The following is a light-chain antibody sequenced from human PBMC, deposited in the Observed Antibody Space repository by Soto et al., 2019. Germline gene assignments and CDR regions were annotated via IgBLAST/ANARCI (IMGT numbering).Light chain of an antibody. V-gene: IGKV3-15*01. CDR1: QSVDSIY. CDR2: GES. Sequence: EIVLTQSPATLSVSPGERVTLSCRASQSVDSIYFAWYQQKPGQAPRLLMYGESTRATGVPARFSGSGSGTEFTLTISSLQSEDFAVYYCQQYNNWPPWTFGQGTKVELK. CDR3: QQYNNWPPWT. J-gene: IGKJ1*01.